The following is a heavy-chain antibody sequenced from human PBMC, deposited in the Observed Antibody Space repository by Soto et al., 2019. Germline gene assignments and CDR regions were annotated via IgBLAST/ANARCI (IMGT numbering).Heavy chain of an antibody. CDR1: RVAFSKFI. Sequence: ASVKVSCKASRVAFSKFIVTWVRQAPGLGLEWVGGIIPIFGTANYAQKFQGRVTITADECTSTSYMEVNNLRSEDTAVYYCAKVRYSSPMGYYYGMDVWGQGTTVSVSS. CDR2: IIPIFGTA. J-gene: IGHJ6*02. D-gene: IGHD6-19*01. CDR3: AKVRYSSPMGYYYGMDV. V-gene: IGHV1-69*13.